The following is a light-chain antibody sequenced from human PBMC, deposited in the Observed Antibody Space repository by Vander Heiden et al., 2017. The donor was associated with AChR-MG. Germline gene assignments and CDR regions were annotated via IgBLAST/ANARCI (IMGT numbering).Light chain of an antibody. CDR1: SSDINDYNY. J-gene: IGLJ1*01. CDR2: DVT. Sequence: QSALTQPAPVPRSPGQSIAIPCPGTSSDINDYNYVSWYQHSPGKAPKLIISDVTKRPSGVSNRFSGSKSGNTASLTISGLQAEDEADYYCSSYTSTTLLVFGTGTKVTVL. CDR3: SSYTSTTLLV. V-gene: IGLV2-14*03.